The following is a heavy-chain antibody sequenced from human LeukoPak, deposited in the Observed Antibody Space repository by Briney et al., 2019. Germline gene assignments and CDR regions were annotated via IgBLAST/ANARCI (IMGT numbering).Heavy chain of an antibody. D-gene: IGHD4-17*01. J-gene: IGHJ5*01. CDR1: GASVTATNDY. V-gene: IGHV4-39*01. CDR2: VSYNDIT. CDR3: ARNLRGLPSDS. Sequence: SETLSLTCTVSGASVTATNDYWAWIRQPPGKGLEWLGTVSYNDITYYNPSLLGRVAVSRGTSKTRFSLDLTSVTTEDTAVYFCARNLRGLPSDSWGRGILVTVTS.